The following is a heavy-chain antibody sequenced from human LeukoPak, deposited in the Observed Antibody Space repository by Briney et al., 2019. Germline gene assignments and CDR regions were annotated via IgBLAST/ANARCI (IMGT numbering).Heavy chain of an antibody. D-gene: IGHD4-11*01. J-gene: IGHJ4*02. CDR3: ARALSNLRLYYFDY. CDR2: INPNSGGT. CDR1: GYTFTGYY. V-gene: IGHV1-2*02. Sequence: ASVKVSCKASGYTFTGYYIHWVRQAPGQGLEWMRWINPNSGGTNYAQRFEGRVTVTRDTSISTAYMELSRLRSDDTAVYYCARALSNLRLYYFDYWGQGALVTVSS.